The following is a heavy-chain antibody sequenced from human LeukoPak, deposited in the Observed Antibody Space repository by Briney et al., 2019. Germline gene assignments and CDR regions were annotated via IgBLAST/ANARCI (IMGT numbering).Heavy chain of an antibody. Sequence: PSETLSLTCTVSGGSISSYYWSWIRHHPGRGLEWIGYIYYSGSTNYNPSLQSRVTISVDTSKNQFSLKLSSVTAADTAVYYCAREGEFNYFDYWGQGTLVTVSS. J-gene: IGHJ4*02. CDR3: AREGEFNYFDY. V-gene: IGHV4-59*01. CDR1: GGSISSYY. D-gene: IGHD3-16*01. CDR2: IYYSGST.